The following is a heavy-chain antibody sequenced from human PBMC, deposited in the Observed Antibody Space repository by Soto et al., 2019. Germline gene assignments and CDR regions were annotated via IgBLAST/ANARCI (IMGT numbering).Heavy chain of an antibody. Sequence: SETLSLTCAVYGGSFSGYYWSWIRQPPGKWLEWIGEINHSGSTNYNPSLKSRVTISVDTSKNQFSLKLSSVTAADTAVYYCARYIVATPRWFDPWGQGTLVTVSS. V-gene: IGHV4-34*01. CDR1: GGSFSGYY. D-gene: IGHD5-12*01. CDR3: ARYIVATPRWFDP. J-gene: IGHJ5*02. CDR2: INHSGST.